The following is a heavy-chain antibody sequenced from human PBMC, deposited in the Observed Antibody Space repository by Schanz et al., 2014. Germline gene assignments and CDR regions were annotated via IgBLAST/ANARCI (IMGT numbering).Heavy chain of an antibody. J-gene: IGHJ5*02. CDR3: ATASSPVREAGAGSSFHL. CDR1: TSIFNHAC. D-gene: IGHD6-13*01. CDR2: IKSKTDGETT. V-gene: IGHV3-15*01. Sequence: EVQLVESGGGLVKPGGSLRLSCAASTSIFNHACMSWVRQAPGKGLEWLGRIKSKTDGETTDYAAPVKGRFSISRDDSQSTLYLQMNSLKIEDTAVYYCATASSPVREAGAGSSFHLWGQGTLVTVSS.